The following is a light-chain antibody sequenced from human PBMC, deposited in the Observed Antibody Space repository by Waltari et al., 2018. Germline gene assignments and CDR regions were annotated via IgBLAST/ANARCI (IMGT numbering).Light chain of an antibody. Sequence: QSVLTQPPSVSAAPGQRVTISCSGSSSNIGSRSVSWYQQVPGTAPKLLTYENVKRPSGISDRFSGSKSGTSATLGITGLQTGDEADYYCGTWDVSPGAGAFGGGTKLTVL. J-gene: IGLJ3*02. CDR1: SSNIGSRS. V-gene: IGLV1-51*02. CDR2: ENV. CDR3: GTWDVSPGAGA.